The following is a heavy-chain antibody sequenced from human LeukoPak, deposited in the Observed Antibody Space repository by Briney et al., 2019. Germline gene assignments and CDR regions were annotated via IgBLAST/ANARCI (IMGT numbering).Heavy chain of an antibody. CDR2: INPNSGGT. D-gene: IGHD3-16*02. CDR3: ARDKGVMIMFGGVIADY. J-gene: IGHJ4*02. CDR1: GYTFTGYY. V-gene: IGHV1-2*02. Sequence: ASVKVSCKASGYTFTGYYMHWVRQAPGQGLEWMGWINPNSGGTNYAQKFQGRVTMTRDTSISTAYMELSRLRSDDTAVYYCARDKGVMIMFGGVIADYWGQGILVTVSS.